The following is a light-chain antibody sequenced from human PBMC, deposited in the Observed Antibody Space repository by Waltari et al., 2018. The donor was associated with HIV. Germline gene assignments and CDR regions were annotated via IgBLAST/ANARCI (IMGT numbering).Light chain of an antibody. CDR3: SSYGGNSNVI. CDR2: EVL. V-gene: IGLV2-8*01. J-gene: IGLJ2*01. Sequence: QSALTQPPSASGSPGQSVTISCTGTSSDIGDYNYVSWYQHQPGEAPKPLIYEVLNRPSGVPHRFSGSKSGNTASLTVSGLQAEDEADYYCSSYGGNSNVIFGGGTKLTVL. CDR1: SSDIGDYNY.